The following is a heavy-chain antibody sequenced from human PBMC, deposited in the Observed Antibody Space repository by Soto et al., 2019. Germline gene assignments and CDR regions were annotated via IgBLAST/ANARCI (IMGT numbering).Heavy chain of an antibody. V-gene: IGHV1-18*01. D-gene: IGHD2-2*01. CDR3: ARVVPGAEAWFGP. CDR1: GYTFSNYG. CDR2: ISLYSDGT. J-gene: IGHJ5*02. Sequence: ASVKVSCKTSGYTFSNYGITWVRQAPGQPLEWLGWISLYSDGTNYAQKFQGRVSMTTDTSTTTAYMELGSLRSDDTAVYYCARVVPGAEAWFGPWGQGTLVTVSS.